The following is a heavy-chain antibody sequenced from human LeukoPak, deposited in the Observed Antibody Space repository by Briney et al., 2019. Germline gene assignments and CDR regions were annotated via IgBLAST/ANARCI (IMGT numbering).Heavy chain of an antibody. J-gene: IGHJ5*02. CDR3: ARDIRADYYDSSGYYYLYWFDP. CDR1: GGSISSSSYY. D-gene: IGHD3-22*01. V-gene: IGHV4-39*07. CDR2: IYYSGST. Sequence: SGTLSLTCTVSGGSISSSSYYWGWIRQPPGKGLEWIGSIYYSGSTYYNPSLKSRVTISVDTSKNQFSLKLSSVTAADTAVYYCARDIRADYYDSSGYYYLYWFDPWGQGTLVTVSS.